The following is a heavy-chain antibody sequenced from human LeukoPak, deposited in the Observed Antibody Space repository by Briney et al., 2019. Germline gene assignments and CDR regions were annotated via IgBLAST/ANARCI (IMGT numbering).Heavy chain of an antibody. CDR3: AKGYCSSTSCYTLDY. V-gene: IGHV3-9*01. D-gene: IGHD2-2*01. CDR1: GFTFSSYA. J-gene: IGHJ4*02. Sequence: GGSLRLSCAASGFTFSSYAMHWVRQAPGKGLEWVSGISWNSGSIGYADSVKGRFTISRDNAKNSLYLQMNSLRAEDTALYYCAKGYCSSTSCYTLDYWGQGTLVTVSS. CDR2: ISWNSGSI.